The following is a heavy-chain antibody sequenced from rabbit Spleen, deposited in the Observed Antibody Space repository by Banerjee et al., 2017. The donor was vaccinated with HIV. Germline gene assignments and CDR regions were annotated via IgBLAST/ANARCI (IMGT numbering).Heavy chain of an antibody. CDR2: IYTSGVNT. Sequence: QQQLEESGGGLVKPGGTLTLTCKASGFDFSSNAMCWVRQAPGKGLEWIGTIYTSGVNTAYASWARGRFTISKTSSTTVTLQMTSLTAADTATYFCARDTGSSFSSYGMDLWGQGTLVTVS. D-gene: IGHD8-1*01. J-gene: IGHJ6*01. V-gene: IGHV1S45*01. CDR1: GFDFSSNA. CDR3: ARDTGSSFSSYGMDL.